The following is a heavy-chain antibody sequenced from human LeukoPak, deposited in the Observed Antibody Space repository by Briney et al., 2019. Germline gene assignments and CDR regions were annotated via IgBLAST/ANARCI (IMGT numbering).Heavy chain of an antibody. V-gene: IGHV4-4*07. J-gene: IGHJ4*02. CDR2: IYTSGST. CDR3: AREQVGATDYYFDY. Sequence: SETLSLTCTVSGGSIGSYYWSWIRQPSGKGLEWIGRIYTSGSTNYNPSLKSRVTMSVDTSKNQFSLKLSSVTAADTAVYYCAREQVGATDYYFDYWGQGTLVTVSS. D-gene: IGHD1-26*01. CDR1: GGSIGSYY.